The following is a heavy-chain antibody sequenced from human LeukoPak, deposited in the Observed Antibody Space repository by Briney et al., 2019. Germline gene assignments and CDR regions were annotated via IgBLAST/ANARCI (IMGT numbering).Heavy chain of an antibody. V-gene: IGHV3-48*03. CDR3: ARDSSIVVVAALDAFDI. J-gene: IGHJ3*02. CDR2: ISSSGSTI. D-gene: IGHD2-15*01. CDR1: GFNFSSYE. Sequence: PGGCLRLGCAASGFNFSSYEGNWVRRARGRGLEWDPYISSSGSTIYYADSEKGRLTISRDNAKNSLYLQMNSLRPEDTAVYYCARDSSIVVVAALDAFDIWGQGTMVTVSS.